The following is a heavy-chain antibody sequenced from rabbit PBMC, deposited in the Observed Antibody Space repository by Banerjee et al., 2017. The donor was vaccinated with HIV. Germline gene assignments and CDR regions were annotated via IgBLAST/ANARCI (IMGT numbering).Heavy chain of an antibody. D-gene: IGHD6-1*01. CDR2: IDPVFGNT. Sequence: QEQLVESGGGLVQPGGSLKLFCKASGFDFSSYGVSWVRQAPGKGLEWIGYIDPVFGNTGYASWVNARFTISSHNAQNALYLQLNSLTAADTATYFCASYYSDGYAGDAYATGGYYFNLWGPGTLVTVS. J-gene: IGHJ4*01. V-gene: IGHV1S47*01. CDR3: ASYYSDGYAGDAYATGGYYFNL. CDR1: GFDFSSYG.